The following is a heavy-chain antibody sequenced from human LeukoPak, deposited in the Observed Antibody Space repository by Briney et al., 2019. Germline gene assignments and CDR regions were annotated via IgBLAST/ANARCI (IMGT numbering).Heavy chain of an antibody. V-gene: IGHV1-2*02. CDR1: GYTFTSYG. J-gene: IGHJ5*02. D-gene: IGHD6-19*01. Sequence: ASVKVSCKASGYTFTSYGISWVRQAPGQGLEWMGWINPNSGGTNYAQKFQGRVTMTRDTSISTAYMELSRLRSDDTAVYYCARGGYSSGWYGPQRWFDPWGQGTLVTVSS. CDR3: ARGGYSSGWYGPQRWFDP. CDR2: INPNSGGT.